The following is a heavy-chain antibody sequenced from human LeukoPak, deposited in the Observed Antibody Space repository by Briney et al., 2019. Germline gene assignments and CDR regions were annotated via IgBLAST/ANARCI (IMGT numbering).Heavy chain of an antibody. CDR1: GFTFSSYA. J-gene: IGHJ3*02. D-gene: IGHD2-21*01. CDR2: ISGSGVGT. Sequence: GGSLRLSCTASGFTFSSYAMSWVRQAPGKGLEWVSAISGSGVGTYYADSVKGRFTISRDNSWNTLYLQMSSLRAEDTAVYYYAKDQVISGSEASDIWGQGTMVTVSS. V-gene: IGHV3-23*01. CDR3: AKDQVISGSEASDI.